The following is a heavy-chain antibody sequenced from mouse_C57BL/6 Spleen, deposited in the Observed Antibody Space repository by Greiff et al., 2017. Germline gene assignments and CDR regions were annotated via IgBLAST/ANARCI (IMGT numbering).Heavy chain of an antibody. CDR1: GYTFTSYT. J-gene: IGHJ4*01. D-gene: IGHD2-4*01. CDR2: INPSSGYT. CDR3: ARSDDYDVSYYAMDY. Sequence: QVQLQQSGAELARPGASVKMSCKASGYTFTSYTMHWVKQRPGQGLEWIGYINPSSGYTKYNQKFKDKATLTADKSSSTAYMQLSSLTSEDSAVYYCARSDDYDVSYYAMDYWGKGTSVTGSS. V-gene: IGHV1-4*01.